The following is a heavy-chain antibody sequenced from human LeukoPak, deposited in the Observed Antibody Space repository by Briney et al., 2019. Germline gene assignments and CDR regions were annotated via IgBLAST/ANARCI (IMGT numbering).Heavy chain of an antibody. CDR2: IYYSGST. D-gene: IGHD6-19*01. J-gene: IGHJ3*02. Sequence: SETLSLTCTVSGGSISSSSYYWGWIRQPPGKGLEGIGSIYYSGSTYYNPSLKSRVTISVDTSKNPFSLKLSSVTAAATAVYYCARLTPVAGNAFDIWGQGTMVTVSS. CDR3: ARLTPVAGNAFDI. V-gene: IGHV4-39*01. CDR1: GGSISSSSYY.